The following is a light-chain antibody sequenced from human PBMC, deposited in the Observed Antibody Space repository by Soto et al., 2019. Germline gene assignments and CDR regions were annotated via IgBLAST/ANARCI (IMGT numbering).Light chain of an antibody. CDR2: GNS. CDR3: QSYDSSLSGYVV. J-gene: IGLJ2*01. CDR1: SSNIGAGYD. Sequence: SVLTQPPSVSGAPGQRVTISCTGSSSNIGAGYDVHWYQQLPGTAPKLLIYGNSNRPSGVPDRFSGSKSGTSASLAITGLQAEDEADYYCQSYDSSLSGYVVFGGGTQLTVL. V-gene: IGLV1-40*01.